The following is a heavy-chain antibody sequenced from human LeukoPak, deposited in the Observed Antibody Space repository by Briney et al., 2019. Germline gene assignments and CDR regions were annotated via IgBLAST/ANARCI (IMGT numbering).Heavy chain of an antibody. CDR2: IYTSGST. V-gene: IGHV4-4*07. CDR3: ARDSEAYCGGDCHPAYYYYYYMDV. CDR1: GGSISSYY. J-gene: IGHJ6*03. D-gene: IGHD2-21*02. Sequence: SETLSLTCTVSGGSISSYYWSWIRQPAGKGLEWIGRIYTSGSTNYNPSLKSRVTMSVDTSKNQFSLKLSSVTAADTAVYYCARDSEAYCGGDCHPAYYYYYYMDVWGKGTTVTISS.